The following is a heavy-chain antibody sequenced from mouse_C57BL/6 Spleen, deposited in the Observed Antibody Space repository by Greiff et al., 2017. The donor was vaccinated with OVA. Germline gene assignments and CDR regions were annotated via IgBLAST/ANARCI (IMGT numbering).Heavy chain of an antibody. D-gene: IGHD1-1*01. J-gene: IGHJ2*01. CDR2: IYPGDGDT. CDR3: AVITTVVATRNY. V-gene: IGHV1-80*01. CDR1: GYAFSSYW. Sequence: QVQLKQSGAELVKPGASVKISCKASGYAFSSYWMNWVKPRPGKGLEWIGQIYPGDGDTNYNGKFKGKATLTADNASSTAYMQLSSLTSEDSAVYCCAVITTVVATRNYWGQGTTLTVSS.